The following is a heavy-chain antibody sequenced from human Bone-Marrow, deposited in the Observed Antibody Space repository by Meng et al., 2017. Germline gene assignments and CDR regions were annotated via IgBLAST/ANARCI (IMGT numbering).Heavy chain of an antibody. J-gene: IGHJ5*02. CDR3: ARGYNSGWYRKGNWFDP. CDR1: GYSISSGYY. V-gene: IGHV4-38-2*01. Sequence: SETLSLTCAVSGYSISSGYYWGWIRQPPGKGLEWIGSIYHSGSTYYNPSLKSRVTISVDTSKNQFSLKLSSVTAADTAVYYCARGYNSGWYRKGNWFDPWGQGTLVTVSS. D-gene: IGHD6-19*01. CDR2: IYHSGST.